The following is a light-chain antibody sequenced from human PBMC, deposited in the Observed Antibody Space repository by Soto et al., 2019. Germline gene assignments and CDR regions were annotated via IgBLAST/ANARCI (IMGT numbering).Light chain of an antibody. CDR3: QHYNSDSEA. CDR1: QTISSW. CDR2: KAS. Sequence: SPMTQSPSTLSGSVGDRVTITCRASQTISSWLAWYQQKPGKAPKLLIYKASTLKSGVPSRFSGSGSGTEFTLTISSLQPDHFETYYCQHYNSDSEAFGQGTKVDIK. J-gene: IGKJ1*01. V-gene: IGKV1-5*03.